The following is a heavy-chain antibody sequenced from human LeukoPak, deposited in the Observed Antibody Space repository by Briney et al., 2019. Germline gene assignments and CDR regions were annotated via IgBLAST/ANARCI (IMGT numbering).Heavy chain of an antibody. D-gene: IGHD3-10*01. V-gene: IGHV4-39*01. CDR1: GGSISNRNYH. CDR3: ARHKMVRGIGYYYYMDV. J-gene: IGHJ6*03. Sequence: SETLSLTCTVSGGSISNRNYHWGWIRQPPGKGLEWIGSIYHSGSTYYNPSLKSRVTISVDTSKNQFSLKLSSVTAADTAVYYCARHKMVRGIGYYYYMDVWGKGTTVTISS. CDR2: IYHSGST.